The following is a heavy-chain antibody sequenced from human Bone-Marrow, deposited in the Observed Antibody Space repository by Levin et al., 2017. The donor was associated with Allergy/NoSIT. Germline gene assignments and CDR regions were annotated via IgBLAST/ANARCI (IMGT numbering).Heavy chain of an antibody. V-gene: IGHV3-15*01. CDR3: ATDQMLFGY. D-gene: IGHD2-2*01. CDR2: IKSKASGGTI. J-gene: IGHJ4*02. CDR1: GFTFSNAW. Sequence: SCVASGFTFSNAWMSWVRQAPGKGLEFVGRIKSKASGGTIYYGASVKGRFTISRDESENTLYLQMDSLRTEDTAVYYCATDQMLFGYWGQGSLVTVSS.